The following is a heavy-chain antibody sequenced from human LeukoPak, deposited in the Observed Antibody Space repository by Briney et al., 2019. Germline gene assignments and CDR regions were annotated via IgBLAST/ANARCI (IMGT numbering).Heavy chain of an antibody. Sequence: GTSLRLSCAASGFTSSSYAMHWVRQAPGRGLEWVAVISYDGNHKYYADSVKGRFTISRDNSKNTLYLQMNSLRAEDTAVYYCARDGPQIVPAVPSGYWGQGTLVTVSS. D-gene: IGHD2-2*01. J-gene: IGHJ4*02. CDR2: ISYDGNHK. V-gene: IGHV3-30-3*01. CDR1: GFTSSSYA. CDR3: ARDGPQIVPAVPSGY.